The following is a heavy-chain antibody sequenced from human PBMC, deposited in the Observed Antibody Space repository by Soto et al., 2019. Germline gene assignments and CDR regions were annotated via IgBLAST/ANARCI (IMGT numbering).Heavy chain of an antibody. CDR1: GGTFSSYT. J-gene: IGHJ4*02. V-gene: IGHV1-69*02. CDR3: ARTPRTDYGGNSPAALHKTKKAYYFDY. Sequence: QVQLVQSGAEVKKPGSSVKVSCKASGGTFSSYTISWVRQAPGQGLEWMGRIIPILGIANYAQKFNGRDTITADKSTSTAYMQPTSLRSEDTAVYYSARTPRTDYGGNSPAALHKTKKAYYFDYWGQGTLVTVSS. D-gene: IGHD2-21*02. CDR2: IIPILGIA.